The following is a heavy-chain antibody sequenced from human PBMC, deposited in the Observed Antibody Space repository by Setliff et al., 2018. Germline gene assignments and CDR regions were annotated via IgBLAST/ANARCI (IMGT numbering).Heavy chain of an antibody. CDR3: VRSSPRGSTAGYWYFDF. CDR1: GGPFSGYT. J-gene: IGHJ2*01. V-gene: IGHV4-34*01. D-gene: IGHD6-13*01. Sequence: SETLSLTCVVYGGPFSGYTWNWIRQPPGKGLEWIGAINHGGSSTYSPSLKTRVTISVDTSKSQLSLRLASVTAADTAEYYCVRSSPRGSTAGYWYFDFWGRGTLVTVSS. CDR2: INHGGSS.